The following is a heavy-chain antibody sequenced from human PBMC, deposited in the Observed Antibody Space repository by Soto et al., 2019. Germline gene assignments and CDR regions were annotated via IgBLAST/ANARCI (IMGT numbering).Heavy chain of an antibody. CDR3: ARRLGYGYKSTWAAMDI. V-gene: IGHV5-51*01. Sequence: PGESLKISCTSYGFSFTSYWIAWVRQLPGKGLEWVGIIYPGNSDTLYGPSFQGQVTISADRSMNTAYLQWSGLRASDTATYYCARRLGYGYKSTWAAMDISGVGTPVTVYS. J-gene: IGHJ6*04. CDR2: IYPGNSDT. D-gene: IGHD3-16*01. CDR1: GFSFTSYW.